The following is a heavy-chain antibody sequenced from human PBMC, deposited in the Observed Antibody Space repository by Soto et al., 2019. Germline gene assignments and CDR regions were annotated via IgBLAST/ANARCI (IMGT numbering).Heavy chain of an antibody. Sequence: PGGSLRLSCAASGFTFSRYAMRWVRQAPGKGLEWVSAISGSGGTTYYADSVEGRFTISRDNAKNSLFLQMNSLRAEDTAVYFCARNFGFWASDIWGQGTMVTVSS. CDR1: GFTFSRYA. V-gene: IGHV3-23*01. J-gene: IGHJ3*02. D-gene: IGHD3-3*01. CDR2: ISGSGGTT. CDR3: ARNFGFWASDI.